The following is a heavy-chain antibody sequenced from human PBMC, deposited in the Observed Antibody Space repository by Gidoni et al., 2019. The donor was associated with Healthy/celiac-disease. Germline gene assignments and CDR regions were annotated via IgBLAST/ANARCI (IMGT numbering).Heavy chain of an antibody. D-gene: IGHD3-22*01. CDR3: ARLLNTMIVVARPDDAFDI. CDR1: GYSVTSYC. Sequence: EVQLVQCGAEVKKPGAALTISCQGAGYSVTSYCLGWVRQMPGKGLEWMGIISPGDSDTRYSPSFQGQVTISADKSISTAYLQWSSLKASDTAMYYCARLLNTMIVVARPDDAFDIWGQGTMVTVSS. V-gene: IGHV5-51*01. CDR2: ISPGDSDT. J-gene: IGHJ3*02.